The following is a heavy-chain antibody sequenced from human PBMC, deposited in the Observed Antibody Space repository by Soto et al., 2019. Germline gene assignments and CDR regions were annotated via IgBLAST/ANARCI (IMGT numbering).Heavy chain of an antibody. CDR1: GFTFSSYS. J-gene: IGHJ6*02. D-gene: IGHD1-26*01. V-gene: IGHV3-48*02. CDR2: ISSSSSTI. Sequence: GGSLRLSCAASGFTFSSYSMNWVRQAPGKGLEWVSYISSSSSTIYYADSVKGRFTISRDNAKNSLYLQMNSLRDEDTAVYYCARRYRVRGWDYYGMDVWGQGTTVTVSS. CDR3: ARRYRVRGWDYYGMDV.